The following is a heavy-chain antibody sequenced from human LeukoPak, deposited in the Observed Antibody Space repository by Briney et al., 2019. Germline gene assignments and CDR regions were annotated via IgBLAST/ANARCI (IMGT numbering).Heavy chain of an antibody. V-gene: IGHV4-31*03. Sequence: PSETLSLTCTVSGGSISSGGYYWSWIRQHPGKGLEWIGYIYYSGSTYYNPSLKSRVTISVDTSKNQFSLKLSSVTAADTAVYYCARGRGEFGINCSSTSCYVPGDFDYWGQGTLVTVSS. CDR3: ARGRGEFGINCSSTSCYVPGDFDY. CDR1: GGSISSGGYY. CDR2: IYYSGST. D-gene: IGHD2-2*01. J-gene: IGHJ4*02.